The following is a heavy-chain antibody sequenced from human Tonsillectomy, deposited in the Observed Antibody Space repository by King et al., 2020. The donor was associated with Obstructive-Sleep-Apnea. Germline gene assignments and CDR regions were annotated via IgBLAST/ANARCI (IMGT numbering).Heavy chain of an antibody. D-gene: IGHD3-3*01. CDR2: IKSKTDGGTT. V-gene: IGHV3-15*01. J-gene: IGHJ3*02. Sequence: VQLVDSGGGLVKPGGSLRLSCAASGFTFSNAWMSWVRQAPGKGLEWVGRIKSKTDGGTTDYAAPVKGRFTISRDDSKTTLYRQMNSLKTEDTAVYYCTTTYDCWSGWDAFDIWGQGTMVTVSS. CDR1: GFTFSNAW. CDR3: TTTYDCWSGWDAFDI.